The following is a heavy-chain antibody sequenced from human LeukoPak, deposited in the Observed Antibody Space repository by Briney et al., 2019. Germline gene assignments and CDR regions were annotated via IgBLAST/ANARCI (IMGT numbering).Heavy chain of an antibody. D-gene: IGHD6-19*01. CDR3: ARHTGHSSGWSIDY. Sequence: SETLSLTCTVSGGSISSYYWSWIRQPPGKGLEWIGYIYYSGSTNYNPSLKSRVTISVDTSKNQFSLKLSSVTAADTAVYYCARHTGHSSGWSIDYWGQGTLVTVSS. V-gene: IGHV4-59*08. CDR1: GGSISSYY. J-gene: IGHJ4*02. CDR2: IYYSGST.